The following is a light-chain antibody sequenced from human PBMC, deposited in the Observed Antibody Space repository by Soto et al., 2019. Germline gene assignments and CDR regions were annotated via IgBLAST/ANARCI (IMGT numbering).Light chain of an antibody. CDR3: QLAGT. CDR2: GTS. J-gene: IGKJ3*01. Sequence: EIVLTHSPGTLSLSPGERATLSCRASQSIDSSYVAWYRQKPGQAPTLLIYGTSRRATGVSDRFSGSGSGTDFTLSISRLEPEDFAVYFCQLAGTCGPGAKVEVK. V-gene: IGKV3-20*01. CDR1: QSIDSSY.